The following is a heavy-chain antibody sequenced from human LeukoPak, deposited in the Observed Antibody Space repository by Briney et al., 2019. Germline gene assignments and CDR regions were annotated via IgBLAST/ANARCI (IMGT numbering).Heavy chain of an antibody. CDR1: GGSISSYY. CDR3: ARDAGDGYNPAFDI. Sequence: LETLSLTCTVSGGSISSYYWSWIRQPPGKGLEWIGYIYYSGSTNYNPSLKSRVTISVDTSKNQFSLKLSSVTAADTAVYYCARDAGDGYNPAFDIWGQGTMVTVSS. D-gene: IGHD5-24*01. V-gene: IGHV4-59*01. J-gene: IGHJ3*02. CDR2: IYYSGST.